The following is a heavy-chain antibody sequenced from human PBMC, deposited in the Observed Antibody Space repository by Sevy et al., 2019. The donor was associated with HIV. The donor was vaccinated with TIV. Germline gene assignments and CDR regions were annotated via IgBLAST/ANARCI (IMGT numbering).Heavy chain of an antibody. J-gene: IGHJ6*02. V-gene: IGHV1-69*13. CDR2: IIPIFGTA. D-gene: IGHD2-2*01. Sequence: ASVKVSCKASGGTFSRYAISWVRQAPGQGLEWMGGIIPIFGTANYAQKFQGRVTITADESTSTAYMELSSLRSEDTAVYYCARDRDIVVVPAARGEYYYYCMDVWGQGTTVTVSS. CDR3: ARDRDIVVVPAARGEYYYYCMDV. CDR1: GGTFSRYA.